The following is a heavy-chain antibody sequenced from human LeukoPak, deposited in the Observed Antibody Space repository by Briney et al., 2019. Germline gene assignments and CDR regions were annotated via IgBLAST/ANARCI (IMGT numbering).Heavy chain of an antibody. CDR3: ARDEYYYGSGSYHY. D-gene: IGHD3-10*01. CDR1: GGSISSYY. Sequence: PSETLSLTCTVSGGSISSYYWSWTRQPAGKGLEWIGRIYTSGSTNYNPSLKSRVTMSVDTSKNQFSLKLSSVTAADTAVYYCARDEYYYGSGSYHYWGQGTLVTVSS. J-gene: IGHJ4*02. CDR2: IYTSGST. V-gene: IGHV4-4*07.